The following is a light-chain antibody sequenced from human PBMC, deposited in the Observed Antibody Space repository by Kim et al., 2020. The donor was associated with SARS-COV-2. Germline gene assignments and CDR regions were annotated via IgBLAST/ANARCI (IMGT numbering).Light chain of an antibody. CDR3: QQYTKWPL. CDR1: QSVTSN. J-gene: IGKJ3*01. Sequence: SVSPGETATLSCRASQSVTSNVVWYQQKPGQAPRLLIYSASTRATGIPARFSGAGSGTEFTLTISSLQPEDFAIYYCQQYTKWPLFGPGTKVDIK. V-gene: IGKV3-15*01. CDR2: SAS.